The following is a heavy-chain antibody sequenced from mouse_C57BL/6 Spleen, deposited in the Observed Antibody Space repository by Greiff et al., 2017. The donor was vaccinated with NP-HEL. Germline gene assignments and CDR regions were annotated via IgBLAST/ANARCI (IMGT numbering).Heavy chain of an antibody. CDR3: ARGLYYGSFDY. CDR2: IYPRSGNT. CDR1: GYTFTSYG. Sequence: VKLVESGAELARPGASVKLSCKASGYTFTSYGISWVKQRTGQGLEWIGEIYPRSGNTYYNEKFKGKATLTADKSSSTAYMELRSLTSEDSAVYFCARGLYYGSFDYWGQGTTLTVSS. D-gene: IGHD1-1*01. V-gene: IGHV1-81*01. J-gene: IGHJ2*01.